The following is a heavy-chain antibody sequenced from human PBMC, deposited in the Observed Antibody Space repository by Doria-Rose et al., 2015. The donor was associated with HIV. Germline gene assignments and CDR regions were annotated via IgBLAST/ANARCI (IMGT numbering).Heavy chain of an antibody. D-gene: IGHD6-13*01. J-gene: IGHJ4*02. CDR3: ARIKSSRWYHKYYFDF. V-gene: IGHV2-26*01. Sequence: QITLKESGPVLVKPTETLTLTCTVSGVSLSSPGMGVSWIRQPPGKALEWLANTLSDDERTFTTSLKSRLNISRRTSKSQVVLTMTDMDPVDTATYYCARIKSSRWYHKYYFDFWGQGTLVIVSA. CDR2: TLSDDER. CDR1: GVSLSSPGMG.